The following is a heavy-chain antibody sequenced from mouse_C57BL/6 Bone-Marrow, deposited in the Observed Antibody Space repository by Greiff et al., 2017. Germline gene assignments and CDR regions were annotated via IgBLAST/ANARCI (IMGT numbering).Heavy chain of an antibody. V-gene: IGHV5-4*01. CDR1: GFTFSSYA. CDR3: AREGSFAY. J-gene: IGHJ3*01. Sequence: EVQVVESGGGLVKPGGSLKLSCAASGFTFSSYAMSWVRQTPEKRLEWVATISDGGSYTYYPDNVKGRFTISRDKAKNNLYLQMSHLKSEDTAMYYCAREGSFAYWGQGTLVTVSA. CDR2: ISDGGSYT.